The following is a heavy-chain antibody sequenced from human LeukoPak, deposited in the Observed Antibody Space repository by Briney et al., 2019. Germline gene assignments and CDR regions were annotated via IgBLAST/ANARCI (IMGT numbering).Heavy chain of an antibody. CDR3: ARPSLTTVTTKALDAFDI. CDR1: GCSISSSSYY. CDR2: IYYSGST. Sequence: SETLSLTCTVSGCSISSSSYYWGWIRQPPGKGLEWLGSIYYSGSTYYNPSLKSRVTISVDTSKNQFSLKLSSVTAADTAVYYCARPSLTTVTTKALDAFDIWGQGTMVTVSS. J-gene: IGHJ3*02. V-gene: IGHV4-39*01. D-gene: IGHD4-17*01.